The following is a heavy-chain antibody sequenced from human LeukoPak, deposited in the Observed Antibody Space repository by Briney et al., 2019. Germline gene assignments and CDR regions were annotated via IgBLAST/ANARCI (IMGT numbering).Heavy chain of an antibody. CDR2: ITSDGSST. CDR3: ARDRYYIFDY. D-gene: IGHD3-10*01. Sequence: GGSLRLSYAASGFTFSSTWMNWVRQGPGKGLEWVSRITSDGSSTIYADSVKGRFTISRDNAKSTVYLQMNSLRAEDTAVYFCARDRYYIFDYWGQGAPVTVSS. V-gene: IGHV3-74*01. CDR1: GFTFSSTW. J-gene: IGHJ4*02.